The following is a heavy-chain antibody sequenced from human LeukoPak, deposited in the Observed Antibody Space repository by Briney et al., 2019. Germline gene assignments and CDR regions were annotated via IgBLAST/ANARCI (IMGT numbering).Heavy chain of an antibody. D-gene: IGHD6-13*01. CDR1: GFSFSSYV. V-gene: IGHV3-23*01. J-gene: IGHJ4*02. Sequence: GGSLRLSCAASGFSFSSYVMTWVRQAPGKGLEWVSGISSNSGTTYYADSVKGRFTISRDNSKNTLYLQMNSLRAEDTAVYYCAKRVHSASWYAAFDYWGQGTLVTVSS. CDR3: AKRVHSASWYAAFDY. CDR2: ISSNSGTT.